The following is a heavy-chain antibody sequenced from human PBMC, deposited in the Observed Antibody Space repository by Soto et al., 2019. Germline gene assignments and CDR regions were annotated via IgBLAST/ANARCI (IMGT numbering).Heavy chain of an antibody. CDR1: GFTFSSYG. J-gene: IGHJ4*02. D-gene: IGHD1-26*01. CDR2: ISYDGSNK. Sequence: QVQLVESGGGVVQPGRSLRLSCAASGFTFSSYGMHWVRQAPGKGLEWVAVISYDGSNKYYADSVKGRFTISRDNSKNTLYLQMNSLRAEDTAVYYCAIVGATLGPSFDYWGQGTLVTVSS. CDR3: AIVGATLGPSFDY. V-gene: IGHV3-30*03.